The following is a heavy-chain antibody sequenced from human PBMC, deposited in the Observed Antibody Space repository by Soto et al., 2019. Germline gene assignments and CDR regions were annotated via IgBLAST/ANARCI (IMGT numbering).Heavy chain of an antibody. J-gene: IGHJ4*02. D-gene: IGHD3-9*01. Sequence: GGSLILSCAASGFTFSSYAMSWVRQAPGKGLEWVSAISGSGGSTYYADSVKGRFTISRDNSKNTLYLQMNSLRAEDTALYYCAKARYYDILTGYYFDYWGQGTLVPVSP. CDR2: ISGSGGST. CDR3: AKARYYDILTGYYFDY. V-gene: IGHV3-23*01. CDR1: GFTFSSYA.